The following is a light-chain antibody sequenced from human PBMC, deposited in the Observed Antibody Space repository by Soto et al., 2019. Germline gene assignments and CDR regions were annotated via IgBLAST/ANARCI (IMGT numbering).Light chain of an antibody. CDR1: QSVSSSY. Sequence: EIVFTQSQGTLSLSPGERATLACRASQSVSSSYLAWYQQKPGHAPRLLIYDASRATGIPDRFSGSGSGTDFTLTITRLDPEDVAVYYCQHYGTSALFGPGTKVDI. J-gene: IGKJ3*01. CDR2: DAS. V-gene: IGKV3-20*01. CDR3: QHYGTSAL.